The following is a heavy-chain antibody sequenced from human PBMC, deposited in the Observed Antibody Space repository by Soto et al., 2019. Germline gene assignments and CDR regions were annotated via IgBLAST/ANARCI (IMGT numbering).Heavy chain of an antibody. CDR3: ARGRKGYSSSWYVD. D-gene: IGHD6-13*01. CDR1: GFSFSTYT. Sequence: GGSLRLSCAASGFSFSTYTMNWVRQAPGKGLEWVSFISTSSSYIYYADSVKGRFTISRDNAKNSLYLQMNSLRAEDTAVYYCARGRKGYSSSWYVDWGQGTLVTVSS. V-gene: IGHV3-21*01. J-gene: IGHJ4*02. CDR2: ISTSSSYI.